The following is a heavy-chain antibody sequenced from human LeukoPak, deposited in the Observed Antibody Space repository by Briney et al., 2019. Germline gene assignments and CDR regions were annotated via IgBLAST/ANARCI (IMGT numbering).Heavy chain of an antibody. J-gene: IGHJ3*02. CDR1: GYSFTSYW. CDR2: IYAGDSDT. Sequence: GESLKISCKGSGYSFTSYWIGWVRQMPGKGLGWMGIIYAGDSDTRYSPSFQGQVPFSADKSISTAYLQWSSLKASDTAMYYCARVNCSSTSCYWVDAFDIWGQGTMVTVSS. V-gene: IGHV5-51*01. CDR3: ARVNCSSTSCYWVDAFDI. D-gene: IGHD2-2*01.